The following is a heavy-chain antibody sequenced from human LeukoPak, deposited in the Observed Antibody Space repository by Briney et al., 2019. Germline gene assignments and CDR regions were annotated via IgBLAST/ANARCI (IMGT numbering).Heavy chain of an antibody. D-gene: IGHD6-19*01. V-gene: IGHV3-30*18. Sequence: EGSLRLSCAASGFTFSSYGMHWVRQTPGKGLEWVAVISYDGSNKYYADSVKGRFTISRDNSKNTLYLQMNSLRAEDTAVYYCAKDRGSSGWYSGYWGQGTLVTVSS. J-gene: IGHJ4*02. CDR1: GFTFSSYG. CDR2: ISYDGSNK. CDR3: AKDRGSSGWYSGY.